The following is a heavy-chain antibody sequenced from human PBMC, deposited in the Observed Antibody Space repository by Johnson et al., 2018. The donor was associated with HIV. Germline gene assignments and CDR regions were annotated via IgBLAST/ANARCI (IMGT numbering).Heavy chain of an antibody. J-gene: IGHJ3*02. Sequence: QVQLVESGGGVVQPGRSLRLSCAASGFTFSTYGMHWVRQAPGKGLEWVAVMWYDGSNKYYADSVKGRFTISRDKSKNTLYLQRNSLRAEDTAVYYCAKENGWKRGGGAFDIWGQGTMVTVSS. CDR2: MWYDGSNK. D-gene: IGHD6-19*01. V-gene: IGHV3-33*03. CDR3: AKENGWKRGGGAFDI. CDR1: GFTFSTYG.